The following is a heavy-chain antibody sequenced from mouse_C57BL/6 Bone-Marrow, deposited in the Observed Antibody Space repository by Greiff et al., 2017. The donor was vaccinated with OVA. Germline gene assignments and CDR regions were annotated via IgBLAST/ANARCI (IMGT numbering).Heavy chain of an antibody. CDR2: IDPSDSYT. Sequence: QVQLQQPGAELVRPGTSVKLSCKASGYTFTSYWMHWVKQRPGQGLEWIGVIDPSDSYTNYNQKFKGKATLTVDTTSSTAYMQLSSLTSEDSAVYYCARCITGFAYWGQGTLVTVSA. D-gene: IGHD1-1*01. J-gene: IGHJ3*01. V-gene: IGHV1-59*01. CDR1: GYTFTSYW. CDR3: ARCITGFAY.